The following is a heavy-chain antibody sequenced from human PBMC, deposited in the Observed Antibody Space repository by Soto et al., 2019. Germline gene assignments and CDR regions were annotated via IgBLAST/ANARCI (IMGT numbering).Heavy chain of an antibody. Sequence: QVQLVESGGGVVQPGRSLRLSCAASGFTFSSYGMHWVRQAPGKGLEWVAVISYDGSNKYYADSVKGRFTISRDNSKNTLYLQMNSLRAEDTAVYYCAKVRDHSSGWPDYWGQGTLVTVSS. CDR2: ISYDGSNK. J-gene: IGHJ4*02. D-gene: IGHD6-19*01. CDR3: AKVRDHSSGWPDY. CDR1: GFTFSSYG. V-gene: IGHV3-30*18.